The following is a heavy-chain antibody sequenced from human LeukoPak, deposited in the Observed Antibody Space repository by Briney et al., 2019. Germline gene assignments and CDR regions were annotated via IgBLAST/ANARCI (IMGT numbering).Heavy chain of an antibody. J-gene: IGHJ4*02. V-gene: IGHV1-8*01. Sequence: GASVKVSCKASGYTFTSYDINWVRQATGQGLEWMGWMNPNSGNTGYAQKFQGRVTMTRNTSISTAYMELSSLRSEDTAVYYCARGVARDGYNPTDYWGQGTLVTVSS. CDR3: ARGVARDGYNPTDY. CDR2: MNPNSGNT. CDR1: GYTFTSYD. D-gene: IGHD5-24*01.